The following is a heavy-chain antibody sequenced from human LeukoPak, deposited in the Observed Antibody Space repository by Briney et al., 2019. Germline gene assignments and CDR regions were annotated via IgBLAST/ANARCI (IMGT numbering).Heavy chain of an antibody. CDR1: GYTFTTYA. J-gene: IGHJ4*02. CDR3: ARGRYGDGFAHFDY. Sequence: ASVKVSCKASGYTFTTYAMHWVRQAPGQGLEWMGWITPSGDTYYPQKFPGRVAISRYTSITTDYMNLSRLTSDDTAVYYCARGRYGDGFAHFDYGGQG. D-gene: IGHD5-24*01. V-gene: IGHV1-2*02. CDR2: ITPSGDT.